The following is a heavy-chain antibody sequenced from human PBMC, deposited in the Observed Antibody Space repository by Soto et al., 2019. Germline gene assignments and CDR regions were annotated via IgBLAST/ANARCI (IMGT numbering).Heavy chain of an antibody. CDR3: ARGPKYSSSWYFYLGPQRHYYHLAV. D-gene: IGHD6-13*01. J-gene: IGHJ6*03. Sequence: PGESLKISCKGSGYSFTSYWIGWVRQMPGKGLYWMGIIYPGDSDTRYSPSFQGQGTISADKSISTAYLQWSSLKASDTAMYYCARGPKYSSSWYFYLGPQRHYYHLAVWGKGTTVTVSS. CDR1: GYSFTSYW. V-gene: IGHV5-51*01. CDR2: IYPGDSDT.